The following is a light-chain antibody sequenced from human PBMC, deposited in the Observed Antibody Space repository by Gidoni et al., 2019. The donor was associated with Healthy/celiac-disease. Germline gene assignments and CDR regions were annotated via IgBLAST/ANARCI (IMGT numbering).Light chain of an antibody. V-gene: IGKV3-11*01. CDR1: QSVSSY. CDR2: DSS. J-gene: IGKJ1*01. Sequence: EILFTQSPATLSLSPGERATLSCRASQSVSSYLAWYQQKPGKAPRLLIYDSSNRATGITARFSGSGSGTDFNLTISSLETEDFAVYYCQQRRNWPPKFGQGTKVEIK. CDR3: QQRRNWPPK.